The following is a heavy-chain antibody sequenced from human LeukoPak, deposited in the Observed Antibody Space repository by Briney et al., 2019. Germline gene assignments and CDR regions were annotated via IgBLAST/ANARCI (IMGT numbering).Heavy chain of an antibody. J-gene: IGHJ4*02. V-gene: IGHV3-53*01. Sequence: PAGSLRLSCAASGFTVSSNYMNWVRQAPGKGLEWVSVIYSGGSTYYEASVKGRFTISRDNSKNPVYLQMNSLSAEDTAVYYCARDLNYDSAYWGQGTLVTVSS. CDR3: ARDLNYDSAY. D-gene: IGHD3-22*01. CDR2: IYSGGST. CDR1: GFTVSSNY.